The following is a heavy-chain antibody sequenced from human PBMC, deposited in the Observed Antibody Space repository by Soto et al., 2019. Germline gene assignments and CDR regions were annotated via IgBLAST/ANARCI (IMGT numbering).Heavy chain of an antibody. D-gene: IGHD3-22*01. CDR3: ARGDTMIVVGFDY. V-gene: IGHV4-59*01. Sequence: TLSLTCTVSGGSISSYYWSWIRQPPGKGLEWIGYIYYSGSTNYNPSLKSRVTISVDTSKNQFSLKLSSVTAADTAVYYCARGDTMIVVGFDYWGQGTLVTVSS. CDR2: IYYSGST. J-gene: IGHJ4*02. CDR1: GGSISSYY.